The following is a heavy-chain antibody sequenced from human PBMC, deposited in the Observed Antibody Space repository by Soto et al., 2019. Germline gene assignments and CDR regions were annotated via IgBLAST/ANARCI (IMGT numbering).Heavy chain of an antibody. J-gene: IGHJ6*02. Sequence: SETLSLTCAVYGGSFSGYYWSWIRQPPGKGLEWIGEINHSGSTNYNPSLKSRVTISVDTSKNQFSLKLSSVTAADTAVYYCARDVRAGGYYYYYGMDVWGQRTTVTVSS. CDR2: INHSGST. V-gene: IGHV4-34*01. CDR1: GGSFSGYY. D-gene: IGHD2-15*01. CDR3: ARDVRAGGYYYYYGMDV.